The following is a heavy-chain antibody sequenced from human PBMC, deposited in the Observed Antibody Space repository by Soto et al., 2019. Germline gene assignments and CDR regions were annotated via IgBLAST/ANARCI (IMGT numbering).Heavy chain of an antibody. V-gene: IGHV4-59*08. CDR1: GGPISSYY. CDR3: ARRVTYNGFDP. J-gene: IGHJ5*02. CDR2: IYYSGST. Sequence: QVQLQESGPGLVKPSETLSLTCTVSGGPISSYYWSWIRQPPGKGLEWIGYIYYSGSTNYNPSLKSRVTISVDTSKKQFSLNLSSVTAADTAVYYCARRVTYNGFDPWGQGTLVTVSS. D-gene: IGHD1-1*01.